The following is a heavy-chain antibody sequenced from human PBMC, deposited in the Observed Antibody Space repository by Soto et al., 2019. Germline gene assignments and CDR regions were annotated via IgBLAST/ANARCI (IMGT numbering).Heavy chain of an antibody. D-gene: IGHD6-6*01. Sequence: GGSLRLSCAASGFTFSSYAMHWVRQAPGKGLEWVAVISYDGSNKYYADSVKGRFTISRDNSKNTLYLQMNSLRAEDTAVYYCARPNPVARAQLVDNDGMDVWGQGTTVTVSS. CDR1: GFTFSSYA. CDR3: ARPNPVARAQLVDNDGMDV. CDR2: ISYDGSNK. V-gene: IGHV3-30-3*01. J-gene: IGHJ6*02.